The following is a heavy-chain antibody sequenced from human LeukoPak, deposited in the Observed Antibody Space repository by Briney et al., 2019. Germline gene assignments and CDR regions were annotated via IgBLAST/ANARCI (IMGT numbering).Heavy chain of an antibody. D-gene: IGHD3-3*01. V-gene: IGHV3-48*03. CDR3: ARDHDFWSGGYGMDV. J-gene: IGHJ6*02. CDR2: ISSSGSTI. Sequence: PGGSLRLSCAASGFTLSSYEMNWVRQAPGKGLEWVSYISSSGSTIYYADSVKGRFTISRDNAKNSLCLQMNSLRAEDTAVYYCARDHDFWSGGYGMDVWGQGTTVTVSS. CDR1: GFTLSSYE.